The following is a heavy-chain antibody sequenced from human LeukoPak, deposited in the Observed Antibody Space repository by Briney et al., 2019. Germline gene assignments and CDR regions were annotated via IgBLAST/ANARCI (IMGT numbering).Heavy chain of an antibody. Sequence: ASVKVSCKASGYTFTSYGISWVRQAPGQGLEWMGWISAYNGNTNYAQKLQGRVTMTTDTSTSTAYMELRSLRSDDTAVYYCARLAYCGGDCYPLNYYYYMDVWGKGTTVTVSS. CDR3: ARLAYCGGDCYPLNYYYYMDV. CDR2: ISAYNGNT. CDR1: GYTFTSYG. J-gene: IGHJ6*03. D-gene: IGHD2-21*02. V-gene: IGHV1-18*01.